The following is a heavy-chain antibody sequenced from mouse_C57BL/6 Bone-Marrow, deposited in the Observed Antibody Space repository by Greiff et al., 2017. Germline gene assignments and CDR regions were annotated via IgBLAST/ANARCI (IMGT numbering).Heavy chain of an antibody. J-gene: IGHJ4*01. V-gene: IGHV10-1*01. CDR2: IRSKSNNYAT. Sequence: EVHLVESGGGLVQPKGSLKLSCAASGFSFNTYAMNWVRQAPGKGLEWVARIRSKSNNYATYYADSVKDRFTISRDDSESMRYLQMNNLKTEDTTMYYCVRHSPGTRYAMDYWGQGTSVTVSS. CDR1: GFSFNTYA. CDR3: VRHSPGTRYAMDY. D-gene: IGHD4-1*01.